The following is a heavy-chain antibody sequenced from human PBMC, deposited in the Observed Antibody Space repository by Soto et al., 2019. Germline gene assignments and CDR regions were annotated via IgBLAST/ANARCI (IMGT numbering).Heavy chain of an antibody. V-gene: IGHV2-5*01. CDR2: IYWNDDK. D-gene: IGHD6-6*01. CDR3: AHRLGDYYIAARPGWFDP. Sequence: SGPPQVHPTQTLTLTYNFSGFPLSTSGVGVGWIRQPPGKALEWLALIYWNDDKRYSPSLKSRLTITKATSKSQVVLTMTNMDPVATATQYCAHRLGDYYIAARPGWFDPWGQGTLVTVSS. CDR1: GFPLSTSGVG. J-gene: IGHJ5*02.